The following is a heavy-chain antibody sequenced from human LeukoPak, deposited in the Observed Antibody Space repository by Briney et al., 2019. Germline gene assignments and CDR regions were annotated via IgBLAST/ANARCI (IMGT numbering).Heavy chain of an antibody. D-gene: IGHD3-10*01. CDR3: AKDISEGRDDP. J-gene: IGHJ5*02. CDR1: GFTFDDYA. CDR2: ISGDGGST. Sequence: GGSLRLSCAASGFTFDDYAMHWVRQAPGKGLEWVSLISGDGGSTYYADSMKGRFTISRDNSKNFLYLRMNSLRTEDTALYYCAKDISEGRDDPWGQGTLVTVSS. V-gene: IGHV3-43*02.